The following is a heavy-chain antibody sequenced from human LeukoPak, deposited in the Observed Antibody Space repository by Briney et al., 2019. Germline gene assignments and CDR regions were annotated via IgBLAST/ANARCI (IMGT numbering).Heavy chain of an antibody. CDR1: GFTFSSYW. J-gene: IGHJ4*02. V-gene: IGHV3-7*01. CDR2: INHNGNVN. CDR3: ARGLVHDTSGYYSDY. Sequence: PGGSLRLSCAASGFTFSSYWMNWARKAPGKGLEWVASINHNGNVNYYVDSVKGRFTISRDNAKNSLYLQMDSLRAEDSAVYYCARGLVHDTSGYYSDYWGQGILVTVSS. D-gene: IGHD3-22*01.